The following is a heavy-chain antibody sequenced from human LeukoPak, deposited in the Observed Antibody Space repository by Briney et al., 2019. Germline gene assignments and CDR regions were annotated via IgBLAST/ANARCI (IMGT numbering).Heavy chain of an antibody. CDR2: IYPGDSDT. J-gene: IGHJ5*02. CDR1: GYSFTSYW. Sequence: GESLKISCKGSGYSFTSYWIGWVRQMPGKGLEWMGIIYPGDSDTRYSPSFQGQVTISADKSISTAYLQWSSLKASDTAMYYCARQVPYCSSTSCYRRRNWFDPWGQGTLVTVSS. V-gene: IGHV5-51*01. CDR3: ARQVPYCSSTSCYRRRNWFDP. D-gene: IGHD2-2*02.